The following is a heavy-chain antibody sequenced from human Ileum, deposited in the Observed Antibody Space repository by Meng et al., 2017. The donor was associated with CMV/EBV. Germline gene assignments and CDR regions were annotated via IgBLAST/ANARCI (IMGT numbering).Heavy chain of an antibody. J-gene: IGHJ4*02. CDR1: GFTFDDYA. CDR2: ISWNSGSI. Sequence: SLKISCAASGFTFDDYAMHWFRQAPGKGLEWVSGISWNSGSIGYADSVKGRFTISRDNAKNSLYLQMNSLRTEDTAMYYCAKDPRLYGDYLLYYFDYWGQGTQVTVSS. V-gene: IGHV3-9*01. CDR3: AKDPRLYGDYLLYYFDY. D-gene: IGHD4-17*01.